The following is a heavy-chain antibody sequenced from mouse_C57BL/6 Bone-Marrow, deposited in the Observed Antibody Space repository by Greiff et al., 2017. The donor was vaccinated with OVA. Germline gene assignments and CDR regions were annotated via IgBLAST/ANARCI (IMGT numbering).Heavy chain of an antibody. Sequence: QVQLQQPGAELVMPGASVKLSCKASGYTFTSYWMHWVKQRPGQGLEWIGEIDPSDSYTNYNQKFKGKSTLTVDKSSSTAYMQLSSLTSEDSAVYFCAREEDAYYFDYWGQGTTLTVSS. J-gene: IGHJ2*01. CDR3: AREEDAYYFDY. CDR1: GYTFTSYW. V-gene: IGHV1-69*01. CDR2: IDPSDSYT.